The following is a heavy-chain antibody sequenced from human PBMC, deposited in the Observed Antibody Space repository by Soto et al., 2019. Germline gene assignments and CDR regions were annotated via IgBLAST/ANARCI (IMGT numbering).Heavy chain of an antibody. Sequence: QVQLVQSGAEVKNPGASVKVSCQASNYLFGAFGISWVRQAPGQGLEWMGWITPYNGNTHYAEKFQDRVTMTADTSTTTAYMEVRRLTSDDTAVYFCARISARRNDFDVWGQGKVVTVSS. J-gene: IGHJ3*01. CDR2: ITPYNGNT. CDR3: ARISARRNDFDV. V-gene: IGHV1-18*01. CDR1: NYLFGAFG.